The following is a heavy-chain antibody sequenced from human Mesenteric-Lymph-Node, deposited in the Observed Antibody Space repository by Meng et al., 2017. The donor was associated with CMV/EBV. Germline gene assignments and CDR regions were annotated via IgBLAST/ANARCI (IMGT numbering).Heavy chain of an antibody. V-gene: IGHV1-2*06. CDR3: ARDNVNPEGFDP. D-gene: IGHD2/OR15-2a*01. CDR2: INPNSGVS. J-gene: IGHJ5*02. CDR1: GYTFTDFY. Sequence: QVQLVQSRAEVGKPGASVMVSCKASGYTFTDFYIHWVRQAPGQGLEWMGRINPNSGVSNSAQNFQGRVTMTRDTSISTAYMELGRLTSDDTAVYYCARDNVNPEGFDPWGQGTLVTV.